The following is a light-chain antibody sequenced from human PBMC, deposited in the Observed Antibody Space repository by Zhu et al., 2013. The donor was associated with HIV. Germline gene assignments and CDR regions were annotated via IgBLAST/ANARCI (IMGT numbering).Light chain of an antibody. CDR2: AAS. CDR1: QGISSY. V-gene: IGKV1-9*01. Sequence: DIQLTQSPSFLSASVGDRVTITCRASQGISSYLVWYRQKPGKAPKLLIYAASTLQSGVPSRFSGSGSGTEFTLTISSLQPEDFATYYCQQFNSYPYTFGLGDQAGDQT. CDR3: QQFNSYPYT. J-gene: IGKJ2*01.